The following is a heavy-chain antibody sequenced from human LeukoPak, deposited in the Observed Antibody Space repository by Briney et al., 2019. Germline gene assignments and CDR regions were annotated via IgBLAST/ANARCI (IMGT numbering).Heavy chain of an antibody. CDR3: ARGASNRFDY. CDR1: GFTFSNYW. D-gene: IGHD1-14*01. V-gene: IGHV3-74*01. CDR2: IYTDGSST. J-gene: IGHJ4*02. Sequence: GGSLRLSCAASGFTFSNYWMHWVRQAPGKGLVWVSRIYTDGSSTNYADSVKGRFAISRDNAKNTLYLQMNSLRGEDTAVYYCARGASNRFDYWGQGTLVTVSS.